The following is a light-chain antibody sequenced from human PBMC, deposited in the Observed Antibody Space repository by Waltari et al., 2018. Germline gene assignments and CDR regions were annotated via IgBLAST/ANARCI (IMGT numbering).Light chain of an antibody. V-gene: IGKV3-20*01. CDR3: QHYVRLPVT. CDR1: QSVSRA. J-gene: IGKJ1*01. CDR2: GAS. Sequence: EIVLTQSPGTLSLSPGERVTLSCRASQSVSRALAWYQQKPGQAPRLLIYGASNRATGIPDRFSGSGSGTDFSLTISRREPEDFAVYYCQHYVRLPVTFGQGTKVEIK.